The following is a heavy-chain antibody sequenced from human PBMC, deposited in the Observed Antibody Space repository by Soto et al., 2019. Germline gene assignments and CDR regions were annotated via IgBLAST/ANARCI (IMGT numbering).Heavy chain of an antibody. D-gene: IGHD6-6*01. CDR2: IIPIFGTA. J-gene: IGHJ4*02. V-gene: IGHV1-69*12. CDR3: ETHVRSSSEFHY. Sequence: QVQLVQSGAEVKKPGSSVKVSCKASGGTFSSYAISWVRQAPGQGLEWMGGIIPIFGTANYAQKFQGRVTITAAESTSTAYMELRSLRSEYTAVYYCETHVRSSSEFHYWGQGTLVTVSS. CDR1: GGTFSSYA.